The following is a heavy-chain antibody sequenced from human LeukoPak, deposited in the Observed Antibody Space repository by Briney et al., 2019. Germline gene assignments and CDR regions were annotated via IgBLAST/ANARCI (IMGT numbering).Heavy chain of an antibody. CDR1: GGSISSYY. D-gene: IGHD6-6*01. J-gene: IGHJ3*02. V-gene: IGHV4-59*01. Sequence: SETLSLTCTVSGGSISSYYWSWIRQPPGKGLEWIGYIYYSGSTNYNPSLKSRVTISVDTSKNQFSLKLSSVTAADTAVYYCARGASIAARPEAFDIWGQGTMVTVSS. CDR2: IYYSGST. CDR3: ARGASIAARPEAFDI.